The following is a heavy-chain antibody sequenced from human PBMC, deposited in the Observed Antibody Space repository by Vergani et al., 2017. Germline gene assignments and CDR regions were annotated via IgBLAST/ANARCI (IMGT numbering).Heavy chain of an antibody. Sequence: VQLVESGGGVVQPGRSLRLSCAASGFTFSSYAMSWVRQAPGKGLEWVSSISSSSSYRYYADSVKGRFNISRDKAKNSLYLQMNSLRAEDTAVYYCARAPDDSSGYYTNWYFYLWGRGTLVTVSS. CDR2: ISSSSSYR. CDR3: ARAPDDSSGYYTNWYFYL. V-gene: IGHV3-21*04. CDR1: GFTFSSYA. D-gene: IGHD3-22*01. J-gene: IGHJ2*01.